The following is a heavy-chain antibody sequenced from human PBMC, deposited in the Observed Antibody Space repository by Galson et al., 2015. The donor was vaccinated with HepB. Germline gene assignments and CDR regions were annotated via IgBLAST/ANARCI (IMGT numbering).Heavy chain of an antibody. CDR3: TRTARQSARASDS. J-gene: IGHJ3*01. Sequence: SLRLSCAASGFTFSSYCINWVRQAPGKGLEWVSYINRSGSTIYYADSVKGRFTISRDNAKNSLYLQMNSLRDEDSAVYYCTRTARQSARASDSLGQGTMGTVSS. CDR2: INRSGSTI. D-gene: IGHD5-18*01. CDR1: GFTFSSYC. V-gene: IGHV3-48*02.